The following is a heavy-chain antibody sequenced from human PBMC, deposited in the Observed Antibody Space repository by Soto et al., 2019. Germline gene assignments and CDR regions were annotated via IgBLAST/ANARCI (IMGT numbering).Heavy chain of an antibody. D-gene: IGHD3-10*01. CDR2: ISWDGGST. V-gene: IGHV3-43*01. J-gene: IGHJ4*02. Sequence: EVQLVESGGVVVQPGGSLRLSCAASGFTFDDYTMHWVRQAPGKGLEWVSLISWDGGSTYYADSVKGRFTISRDNSKNSLYPQMNSLRTEDTALYYCAKDLEGAGSLDYWGQGTLVTVSS. CDR3: AKDLEGAGSLDY. CDR1: GFTFDDYT.